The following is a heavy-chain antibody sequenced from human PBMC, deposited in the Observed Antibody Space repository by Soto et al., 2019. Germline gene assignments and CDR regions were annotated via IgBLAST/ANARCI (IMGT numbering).Heavy chain of an antibody. D-gene: IGHD3-10*01. V-gene: IGHV4-30-2*01. CDR2: IYHSGST. J-gene: IGHJ4*02. CDR1: GGSISSGGYS. CDR3: ARDSGTEVLPYY. Sequence: QLQLQESGSGLVKPSQTLSLTCAVSGGSISSGGYSWSWIRQPPGKGLEWIGYIYHSGSTYYNPSLKGRVTISVDRSKNQFSLKPSSVTAADTAVYYCARDSGTEVLPYYWGQGTLVTVSS.